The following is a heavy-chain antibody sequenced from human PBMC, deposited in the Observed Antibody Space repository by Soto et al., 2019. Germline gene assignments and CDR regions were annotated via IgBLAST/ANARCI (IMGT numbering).Heavy chain of an antibody. Sequence: PSETLSLTCTVSGGSISSYYWSWIRQPPGKGLEWIGYIYYSGSTNYNPSLKSRVTISVDTSKNQFSLKLSSVTAADTAVYYCARVSNGDYDYYFDYWGQGTLVTVPQ. D-gene: IGHD4-17*01. CDR3: ARVSNGDYDYYFDY. J-gene: IGHJ4*02. V-gene: IGHV4-59*01. CDR2: IYYSGST. CDR1: GGSISSYY.